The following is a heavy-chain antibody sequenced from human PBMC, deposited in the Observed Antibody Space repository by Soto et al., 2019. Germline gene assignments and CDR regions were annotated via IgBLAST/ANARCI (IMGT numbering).Heavy chain of an antibody. J-gene: IGHJ4*02. CDR1: GFTFSDSW. D-gene: IGHD2-15*01. Sequence: PWGSLRLSCVASGFTFSDSWMTWVRRVPGKGLEWVANINRDGTVTNYVDSMGGRFAISRDNPRSSVYLHMTNLRTEDTAIYHCVKESRSGGSWWGQGALVTVSS. CDR3: VKESRSGGSW. CDR2: INRDGTVT. V-gene: IGHV3-7*01.